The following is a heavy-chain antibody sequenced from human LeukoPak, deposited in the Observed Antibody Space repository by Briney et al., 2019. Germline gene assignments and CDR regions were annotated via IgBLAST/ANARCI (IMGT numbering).Heavy chain of an antibody. Sequence: GGSLRLSCAAPGFTFSSYAMSWVRQAPGKGLEWVSAISATGGSTYYADSVKGRFTISRDNSKNTLYLQMNSLRAEDTAVYYCAKDSSTFYDFWSGYHWGQGTLVTVSS. V-gene: IGHV3-23*01. J-gene: IGHJ4*02. CDR3: AKDSSTFYDFWSGYH. CDR2: ISATGGST. CDR1: GFTFSSYA. D-gene: IGHD3-3*01.